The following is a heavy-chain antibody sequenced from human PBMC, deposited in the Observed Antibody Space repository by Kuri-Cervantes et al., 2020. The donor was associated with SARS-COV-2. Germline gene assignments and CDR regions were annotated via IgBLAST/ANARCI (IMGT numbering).Heavy chain of an antibody. CDR2: ISGSGGST. J-gene: IGHJ4*02. V-gene: IGHV3-23*01. Sequence: GESLKIPCAASGFTFSSYAMSWVRQAPGKGLEWVTAISGSGGSTYYADSVKGRFTISRDNSKNTLYLQMNSLRAEDTAVYYCAKDPFYDFWSGRYYDYWGQGTLVTVSS. D-gene: IGHD3-3*01. CDR1: GFTFSSYA. CDR3: AKDPFYDFWSGRYYDY.